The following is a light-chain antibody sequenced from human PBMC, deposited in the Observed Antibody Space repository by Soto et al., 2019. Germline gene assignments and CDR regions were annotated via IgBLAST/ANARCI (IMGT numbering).Light chain of an antibody. V-gene: IGLV2-11*01. CDR2: DVS. CDR1: SSDVGGYNY. Sequence: SVLTQPRSVSGSPGQSVTICCTGTSSDVGGYNYVSWYQQHPGKAPKLMIYDVSKRPSGVPDRFSGSKSGNTASLTISGLQAEDEADYYCCSYAGSYVFGTGTKVTVL. J-gene: IGLJ1*01. CDR3: CSYAGSYV.